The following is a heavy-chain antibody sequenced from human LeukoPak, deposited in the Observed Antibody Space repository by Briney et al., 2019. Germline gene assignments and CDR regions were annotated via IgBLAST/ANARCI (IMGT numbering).Heavy chain of an antibody. Sequence: GGSLRPSCAASGFTFSDYYMSWIRQAPGKGLEWVSYISNSGSTIYYADSVKGRFFISRDNAKNSLYLQMNSLRAEDTALYYCAINGGGDSGYGNFDYWGQGTLVTVSS. CDR3: AINGGGDSGYGNFDY. D-gene: IGHD5-12*01. CDR1: GFTFSDYY. CDR2: ISNSGSTI. J-gene: IGHJ4*02. V-gene: IGHV3-11*01.